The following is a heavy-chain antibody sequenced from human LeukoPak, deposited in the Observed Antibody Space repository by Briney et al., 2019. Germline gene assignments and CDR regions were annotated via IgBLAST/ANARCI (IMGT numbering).Heavy chain of an antibody. V-gene: IGHV4-59*01. Sequence: PSETLSLTCTVSGGPINYYYWSWIRQPPGEGLEWIGYISNDGTTNYNPSLKSRVTISVDKSKNQLSLKLGSVTAADTDVYHCVRLQPNTGEWAFDIWGQGTLVTVS. CDR3: VRLQPNTGEWAFDI. CDR1: GGPINYYY. D-gene: IGHD1-1*01. CDR2: ISNDGTT. J-gene: IGHJ3*02.